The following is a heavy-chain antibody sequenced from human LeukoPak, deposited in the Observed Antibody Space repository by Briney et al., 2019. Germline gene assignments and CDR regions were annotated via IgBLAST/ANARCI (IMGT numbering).Heavy chain of an antibody. J-gene: IGHJ6*03. D-gene: IGHD2-2*01. CDR1: GGSISIGDYY. CDR2: IYYNGST. V-gene: IGHV4-30-4*08. CDR3: ATSLSREYQLLYYDYYYMDV. Sequence: SETLSLTCTVSGGSISIGDYYWSWIRQPPGKGLEWIGYIYYNGSTYYNPSLKSRVTISVDTSKNQFSLKLSSVTAADTAVYYCATSLSREYQLLYYDYYYMDVWGKGTTVTVSS.